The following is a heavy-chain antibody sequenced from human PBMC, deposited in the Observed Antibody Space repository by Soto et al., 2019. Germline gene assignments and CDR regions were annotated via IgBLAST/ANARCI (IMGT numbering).Heavy chain of an antibody. V-gene: IGHV5-51*01. CDR2: IKFGDSDL. CDR1: GFTLDGAW. J-gene: IGHJ5*02. CDR3: ARQINYICDL. D-gene: IGHD4-4*01. Sequence: GESLKISCSGAGFTLDGAWIGWVRQMPGKGLEWMGIIKFGDSDLRYSPSFRGQVTISADAAVNTVDLQWDSLKASDTAMYYGARQINYICDLWGQGTLVTVSS.